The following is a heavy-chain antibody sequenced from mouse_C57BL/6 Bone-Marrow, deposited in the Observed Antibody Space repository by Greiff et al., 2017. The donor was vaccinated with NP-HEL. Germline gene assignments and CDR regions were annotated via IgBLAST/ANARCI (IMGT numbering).Heavy chain of an antibody. J-gene: IGHJ3*01. D-gene: IGHD2-3*01. CDR3: ARGIYDGYYGAWFAY. CDR2: INPNNGGT. V-gene: IGHV1-22*01. Sequence: DVHLVESGPELVKPGASVKMSCKASGYTFTDYNMHWVKQSHGKSLEWIGYINPNNGGTSYNQKFKGKATLTVNKSSSTAYMELRSLTSEDSAVYYCARGIYDGYYGAWFAYWGQGTLVTVSA. CDR1: GYTFTDYN.